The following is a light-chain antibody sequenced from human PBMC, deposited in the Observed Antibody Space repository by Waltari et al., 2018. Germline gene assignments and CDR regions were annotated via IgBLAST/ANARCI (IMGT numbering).Light chain of an antibody. CDR3: QQYGSPYT. CDR2: GAS. V-gene: IGKV3-20*01. CDR1: RTVSNNF. J-gene: IGKJ2*01. Sequence: EIVLTQSPGTLSLSPGEKATLSCRASRTVSNNFLAWYQQKPGQAPRLLIYGASSRAIGIPDRFSGSGSGTDFTLTISRLEPEDFAVYHCQQYGSPYTFGQGTKLEIK.